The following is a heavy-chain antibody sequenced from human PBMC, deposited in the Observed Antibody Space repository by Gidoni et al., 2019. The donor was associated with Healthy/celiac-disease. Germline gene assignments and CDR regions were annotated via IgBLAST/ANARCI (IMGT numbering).Heavy chain of an antibody. J-gene: IGHJ6*02. CDR2: ISGGGGST. CDR3: AKKSVWISDV. V-gene: IGHV3-23*01. CDR1: GFTFSSEA. D-gene: IGHD5-12*01. Sequence: EGQLLESGGGWVQPGGSLRLSGAASGFTFSSEAMSWVRQAPGKGLEWVSAISGGGGSTYYADSVKGRFTISRDNSKNTLYLQMNSLRAEDTAVYYCAKKSVWISDVWGQGTTVTVSS.